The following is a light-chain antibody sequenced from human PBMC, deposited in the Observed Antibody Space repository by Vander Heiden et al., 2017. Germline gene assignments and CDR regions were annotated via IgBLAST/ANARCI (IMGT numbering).Light chain of an antibody. J-gene: IGLJ2*01. CDR1: KLGDKH. CDR2: QDS. V-gene: IGLV3-1*01. Sequence: SYELTPPPSVSVSPGQTASLPCSGAKLGDKHACWYQQQPGQSPVRVIYQDSKRPAGIPERVSGANSGNTATLPISGTQAMDESDYYCQAWDSSTAVFGGGTKLTVL. CDR3: QAWDSSTAV.